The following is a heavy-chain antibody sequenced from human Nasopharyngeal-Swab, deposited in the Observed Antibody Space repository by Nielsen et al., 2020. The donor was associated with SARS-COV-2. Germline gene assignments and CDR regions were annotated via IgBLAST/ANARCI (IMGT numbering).Heavy chain of an antibody. CDR3: AREYYDILTGYYSNTDY. CDR2: IYWNDDK. D-gene: IGHD3-9*01. CDR1: GFSLSTSGVC. Sequence: SGPTLVKPTQPLTLTCTFSGFSLSTSGVCVAWIRHPPGKALEWLALIYWNDDKRYSPSLKSRLTITKDTSKNQVVLTMTNMDPVDTATYYCAREYYDILTGYYSNTDYWGQGTLVTVSS. J-gene: IGHJ4*02. V-gene: IGHV2-5*01.